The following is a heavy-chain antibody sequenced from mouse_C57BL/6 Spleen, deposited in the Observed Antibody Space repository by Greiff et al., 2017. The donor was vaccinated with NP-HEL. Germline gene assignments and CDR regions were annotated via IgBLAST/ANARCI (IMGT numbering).Heavy chain of an antibody. J-gene: IGHJ3*01. V-gene: IGHV5-16*01. D-gene: IGHD1-1*01. CDR1: GFTFSDYY. CDR2: INYDGSST. Sequence: DVMLVESEGGLVQPGSSMKLSCTASGFTFSDYYMAWVRQVPEKGLEWVANINYDGSSTYYLDSLKSRFIISRDNAKNILYLQMSSLKSEDTATYYCAREDYYGSLAYWGQGTLVTVSA. CDR3: AREDYYGSLAY.